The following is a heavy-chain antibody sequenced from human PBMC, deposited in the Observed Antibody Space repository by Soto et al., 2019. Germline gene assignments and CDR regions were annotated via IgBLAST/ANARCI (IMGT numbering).Heavy chain of an antibody. CDR2: IYYSGTT. CDR3: ARDMRDTILLVGHTNLFYP. Sequence: ETLSLTCNVSGGSISSQYWSWIRQPPGKGPLWIGSIYYSGTTNYNPSLKSRVAISVDTSKNQFSLRLTSVTAADTAVYYCARDMRDTILLVGHTNLFYPWGQGALVTVSS. CDR1: GGSISSQY. V-gene: IGHV4-59*11. J-gene: IGHJ5*02. D-gene: IGHD5-18*01.